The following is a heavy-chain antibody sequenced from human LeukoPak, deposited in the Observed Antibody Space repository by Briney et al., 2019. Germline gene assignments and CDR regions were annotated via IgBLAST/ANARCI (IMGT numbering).Heavy chain of an antibody. CDR3: ATGTYRSFYYYYMDV. V-gene: IGHV3-48*03. Sequence: GGSLRLSCAGSGFTFGSYEMNWVRQAPGRGLEWVSFITSSGSDTYYADSVRGRFATSRDNAKDSLYLQMNSLRVEDTAVYYCATGTYRSFYYYYMDVRGKGTTVIVSS. J-gene: IGHJ6*03. CDR1: GFTFGSYE. CDR2: ITSSGSDT. D-gene: IGHD1-26*01.